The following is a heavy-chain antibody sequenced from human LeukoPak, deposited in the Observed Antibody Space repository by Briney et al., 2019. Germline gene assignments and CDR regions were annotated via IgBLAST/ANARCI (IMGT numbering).Heavy chain of an antibody. D-gene: IGHD2-21*01. CDR3: ARAYCGGDCSMGGDAFDI. J-gene: IGHJ3*02. CDR1: GGSISSGSYY. V-gene: IGHV4-61*02. Sequence: PSETLSLTCTVSGGSISSGSYYWSWIRQPTGKGLEWIGRYNSSGNNNYNPYLKSRVTISVATSKNHFYLKLSTATAAATAFYYCARAYCGGDCSMGGDAFDIWGQGTMVTVSS. CDR2: YNSSGNN.